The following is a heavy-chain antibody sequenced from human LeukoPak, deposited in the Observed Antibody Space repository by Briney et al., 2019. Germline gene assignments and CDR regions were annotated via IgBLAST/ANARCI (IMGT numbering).Heavy chain of an antibody. CDR1: GFDFSTYA. V-gene: IGHV3-23*01. CDR2: IGGGDT. D-gene: IGHD1-26*01. CDR3: AKDGQNFNAMWDYFDS. Sequence: GGSLRLSCTASGFDFSTYAMSWVRQAPGKGLEWVSGIGGGDTHYADSVKCRFTISRDNSKTTVELQMSSLRAEDTAVYYCAKDGQNFNAMWDYFDSWGRGTLVTVSS. J-gene: IGHJ4*02.